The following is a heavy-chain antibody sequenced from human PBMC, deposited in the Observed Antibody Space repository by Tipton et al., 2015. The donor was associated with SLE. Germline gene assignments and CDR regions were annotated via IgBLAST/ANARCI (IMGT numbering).Heavy chain of an antibody. CDR2: IYHTGYT. CDR1: GGSISTGGYH. CDR3: ARDGIGSGWYNFQY. V-gene: IGHV4-61*08. D-gene: IGHD6-19*01. J-gene: IGHJ1*01. Sequence: TLSLTCTVSGGSISTGGYHWSWIRQHPGKGLEWIGFIYHTGYTNSNPSLKSRVTISLDTSKNEFSLTLTSVSPADTAVYYCARDGIGSGWYNFQYWGRGTLVSVSP.